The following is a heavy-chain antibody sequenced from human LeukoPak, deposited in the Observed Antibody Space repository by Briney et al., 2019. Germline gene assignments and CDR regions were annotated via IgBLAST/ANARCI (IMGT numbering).Heavy chain of an antibody. CDR1: GFTFSNAW. Sequence: GGSLRLSCAASGFTFSNAWMSWVRQAPGKGLEWIGRIKTKSDGGTTDYAAPVKGRFTMSRDDSKNTLYLQMNSLETEDTALYHCAWHYFDYWGQGTLVTVSA. CDR2: IKTKSDGGTT. CDR3: AWHYFDY. V-gene: IGHV3-15*01. J-gene: IGHJ4*02.